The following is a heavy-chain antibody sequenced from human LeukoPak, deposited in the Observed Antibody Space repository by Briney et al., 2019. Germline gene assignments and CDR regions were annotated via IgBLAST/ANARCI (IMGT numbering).Heavy chain of an antibody. V-gene: IGHV3-23*01. Sequence: GGSLRLSCAASGFTFSSYAMSWVRQAPGKGLQWVSGINADDRSTYYAESVKGRFTISRDNSKNTLYLQMNSLRVEDTAVYYCAKDFVAVAGGKVDCWGQGTLVTVSS. J-gene: IGHJ4*02. D-gene: IGHD6-19*01. CDR1: GFTFSSYA. CDR2: INADDRST. CDR3: AKDFVAVAGGKVDC.